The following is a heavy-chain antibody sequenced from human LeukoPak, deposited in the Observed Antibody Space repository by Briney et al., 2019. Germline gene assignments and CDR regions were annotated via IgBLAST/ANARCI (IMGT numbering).Heavy chain of an antibody. D-gene: IGHD3-3*01. CDR2: INTNTGNP. CDR1: GGTFRNYA. CDR3: ARDPPYNDFWSDYTIFDP. V-gene: IGHV7-4-1*02. Sequence: VSVKVSCKAPGGTFRNYAISWVRQAPGQGLEWMGWINTNTGNPTYAQGFTGRFVFSLDTSVSTAYLQITSLKAEDTAVYYCARDPPYNDFWSDYTIFDPWGQGTLVTVSS. J-gene: IGHJ5*02.